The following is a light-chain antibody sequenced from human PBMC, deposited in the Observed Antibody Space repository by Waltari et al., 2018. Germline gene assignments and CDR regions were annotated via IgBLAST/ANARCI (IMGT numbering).Light chain of an antibody. CDR3: MQALQTPLT. CDR1: RSLLHSNGYNY. V-gene: IGKV2-28*01. Sequence: DVVMTQFPLSLPVTPGEPASISCRSSRSLLHSNGYNYLDWYLQKPGQSPQLLIYLGSNRASGVPDRFSGSGSGTDFTLKISRVEAEDVGVYYCMQALQTPLTFGGGTKLEIK. J-gene: IGKJ4*01. CDR2: LGS.